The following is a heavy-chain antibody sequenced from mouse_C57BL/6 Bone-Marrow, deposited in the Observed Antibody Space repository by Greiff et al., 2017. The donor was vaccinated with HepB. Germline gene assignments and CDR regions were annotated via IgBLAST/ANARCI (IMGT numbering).Heavy chain of an antibody. Sequence: EVQLQESGAELVKPGASVKLSCTASGFNIKDYYMHWVKQGTEQGLVWIVRINPEDGETKYAPKFQGKSTITADTSSNPAYLQLSSLTSEDTAVYYCASHWRCVDYGGRGTTLTVSS. CDR2: INPEDGET. D-gene: IGHD4-1*01. J-gene: IGHJ2*01. CDR3: ASHWRCVDY. CDR1: GFNIKDYY. V-gene: IGHV14-2*01.